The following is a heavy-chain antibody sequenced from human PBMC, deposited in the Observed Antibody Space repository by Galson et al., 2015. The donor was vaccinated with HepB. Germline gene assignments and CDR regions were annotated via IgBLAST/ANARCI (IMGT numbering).Heavy chain of an antibody. CDR3: ARDRGPAPDYYYYGMDV. Sequence: TLSLTCTVSGGSVSSGSYYWSWIRQPPGKGLEWIGYIYYSGSTNYNPSLKSRVTISVDTSKNQFSLKLSSVTAADTAVYYCARDRGPAPDYYYYGMDVWGQGTTVTVSS. J-gene: IGHJ6*02. V-gene: IGHV4-61*01. D-gene: IGHD2-2*01. CDR1: GGSVSSGSYY. CDR2: IYYSGST.